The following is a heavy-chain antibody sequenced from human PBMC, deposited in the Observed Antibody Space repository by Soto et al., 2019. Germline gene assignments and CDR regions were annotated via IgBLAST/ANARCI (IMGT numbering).Heavy chain of an antibody. Sequence: GGSLRLSCAASGFSFSSYAMSWVRQAPGKGLEWVSSISGSDGRTFYADSVKGRFFISRDTSDNMLYLQMNSLRDDDTAVYYCARWSYLDYWGQGARVTVSS. D-gene: IGHD2-15*01. CDR3: ARWSYLDY. CDR1: GFSFSSYA. V-gene: IGHV3-23*01. J-gene: IGHJ4*02. CDR2: ISGSDGRT.